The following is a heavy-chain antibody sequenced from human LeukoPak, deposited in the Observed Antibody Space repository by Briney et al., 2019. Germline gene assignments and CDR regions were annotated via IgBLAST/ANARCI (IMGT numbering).Heavy chain of an antibody. Sequence: GGSLRLSCAASGFTFSSYGMHWVRQAPGKGLEWVAFIRYDGSNKYYADSVKGRFTISRDNSKNTLYLQMNSLRAEDTAVYYCAKVSYYYGSGSVYYYYMDVWGKGTTVTISS. J-gene: IGHJ6*03. CDR1: GFTFSSYG. V-gene: IGHV3-30*02. CDR3: AKVSYYYGSGSVYYYYMDV. CDR2: IRYDGSNK. D-gene: IGHD3-10*01.